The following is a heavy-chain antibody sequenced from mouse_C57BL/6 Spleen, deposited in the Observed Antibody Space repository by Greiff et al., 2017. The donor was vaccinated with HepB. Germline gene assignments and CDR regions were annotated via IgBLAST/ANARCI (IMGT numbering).Heavy chain of an antibody. J-gene: IGHJ2*01. CDR1: GYAFSSSW. CDR3: ASGGNLDY. Sequence: QVQLKESGPELVKPGASVKISCKASGYAFSSSWMNWVKQRPGKGLEWIGRIYPGDGDTNYNGKFKGKATLTADKSSSTAYMQLSSLTSEDSAVYFCASGGNLDYWGQGTTLTVSS. D-gene: IGHD2-1*01. CDR2: IYPGDGDT. V-gene: IGHV1-82*01.